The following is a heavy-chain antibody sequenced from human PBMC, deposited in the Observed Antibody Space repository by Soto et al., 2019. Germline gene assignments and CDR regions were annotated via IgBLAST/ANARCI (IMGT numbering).Heavy chain of an antibody. Sequence: PGGSLRLSCAASGFTFSSYGMHWVRQAPGKGLEWVAVISYDGSNKYYADSVKGRFTISRDNSKNTLYLQMNSLRAEDTAVYYCAKGGDDYGSYGMDVWGQGTTVTVSS. CDR1: GFTFSSYG. J-gene: IGHJ6*02. CDR3: AKGGDDYGSYGMDV. V-gene: IGHV3-30*18. CDR2: ISYDGSNK. D-gene: IGHD4-17*01.